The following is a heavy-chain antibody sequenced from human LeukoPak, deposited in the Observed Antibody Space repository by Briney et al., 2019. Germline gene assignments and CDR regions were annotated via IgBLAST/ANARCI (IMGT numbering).Heavy chain of an antibody. CDR2: IYHSGST. Sequence: SETLSLTCAVSGGSISSGGYSWSWIRQPPGKGLEWIGYIYHSGSTNFNPSLKSRVTISVDTSKNQFSLKLSSVTAADTAVYYCAREGTAGTNLNWFDPWGQGTLVTVSS. V-gene: IGHV4-30-2*01. CDR3: AREGTAGTNLNWFDP. CDR1: GGSISSGGYS. D-gene: IGHD1-1*01. J-gene: IGHJ5*02.